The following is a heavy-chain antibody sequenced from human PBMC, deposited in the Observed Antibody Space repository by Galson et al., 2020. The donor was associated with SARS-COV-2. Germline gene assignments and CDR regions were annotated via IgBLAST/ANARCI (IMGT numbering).Heavy chain of an antibody. CDR2: IGTAGDT. V-gene: IGHV3-13*01. CDR3: ARGSGVLWFGELLSPHFDY. D-gene: IGHD3-10*01. CDR1: GFTFSSYD. J-gene: IGHJ4*02. Sequence: GGSLRLSCAASGFTFSSYDMHWVRQATGKGLEWVSAIGTAGDTYYPGSVKGRFTISRENAKNSLYLQMNSLRAGDTAVYYCARGSGVLWFGELLSPHFDYWGQGTLVTVSS.